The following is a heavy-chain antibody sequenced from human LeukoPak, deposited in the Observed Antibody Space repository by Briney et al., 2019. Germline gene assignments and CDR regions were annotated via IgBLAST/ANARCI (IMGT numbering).Heavy chain of an antibody. CDR1: GYSISSGYY. D-gene: IGHD3-10*01. J-gene: IGHJ4*02. CDR3: ARHASGYHGSGSSPPFDY. CDR2: IYHSGST. V-gene: IGHV4-38-2*01. Sequence: SETLSLTCAVSGYSISSGYYWGWIRQPPGKGLEWIGSIYHSGSTYYNPSLKSRVTISVDTSKNQFSLKLSSVTAADTAVYYCARHASGYHGSGSSPPFDYWGQGTLVTVSS.